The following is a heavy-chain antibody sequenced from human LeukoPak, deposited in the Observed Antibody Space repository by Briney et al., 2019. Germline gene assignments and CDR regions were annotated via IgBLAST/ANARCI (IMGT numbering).Heavy chain of an antibody. Sequence: GGSLRLSCAASGFTFHIYAMNWVRQAPGKGLEWVSAINGGGYGTYYADSVKGRFTISRDNAKNSLYLQMNSLRAEDTAVYYCARAYSSGWYSDAFDIWGQGTMVTVSS. CDR2: INGGGYGT. CDR1: GFTFHIYA. D-gene: IGHD6-19*01. V-gene: IGHV3-23*01. CDR3: ARAYSSGWYSDAFDI. J-gene: IGHJ3*02.